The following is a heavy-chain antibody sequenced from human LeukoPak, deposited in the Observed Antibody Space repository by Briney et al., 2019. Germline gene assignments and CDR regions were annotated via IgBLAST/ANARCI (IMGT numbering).Heavy chain of an antibody. Sequence: PGGSLRLSCVGSGFTFRSHAMSWVRQAPGKGLEWVSGMSGSGGSTYYADSVKGRFTISRETSNNTLYLQMNSLRVEDTAVYYCAKEKNDCSGGSCYGTASYYFDYWGQGTLVTVSS. V-gene: IGHV3-23*01. CDR3: AKEKNDCSGGSCYGTASYYFDY. J-gene: IGHJ4*02. D-gene: IGHD2-15*01. CDR2: MSGSGGST. CDR1: GFTFRSHA.